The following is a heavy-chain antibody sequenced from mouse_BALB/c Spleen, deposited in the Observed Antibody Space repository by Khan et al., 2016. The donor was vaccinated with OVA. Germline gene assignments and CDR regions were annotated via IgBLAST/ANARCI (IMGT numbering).Heavy chain of an antibody. Sequence: QIQLVQSGPELKKPGETVRISCKASGYTFTTAGIQWVQKMPGKGLKWIGWINTHSGVPKYAEDFKGRFAFSLEISVNTAYLQITNLKNEDTATYFCARGGAAYDRNDGGAMEYWGQGPSVTVSS. CDR3: ARGGAAYDRNDGGAMEY. J-gene: IGHJ4*01. D-gene: IGHD2-14*01. CDR2: INTHSGVP. CDR1: GYTFTTAG. V-gene: IGHV9-4*02.